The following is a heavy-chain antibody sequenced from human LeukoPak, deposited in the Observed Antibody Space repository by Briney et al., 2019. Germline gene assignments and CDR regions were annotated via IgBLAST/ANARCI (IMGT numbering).Heavy chain of an antibody. Sequence: QTGGSLRLSCAGSGFTVSSSYMSWLRQAPGRGLEWVSILYSGGSIFYADSVKGRFTISRDISKNMLHLQMNSLRADDTAVYYCARSSMSSYYEDWGQGTLVTVSS. J-gene: IGHJ4*02. V-gene: IGHV3-66*01. CDR1: GFTVSSSY. CDR3: ARSSMSSYYED. CDR2: LYSGGSI. D-gene: IGHD1-26*01.